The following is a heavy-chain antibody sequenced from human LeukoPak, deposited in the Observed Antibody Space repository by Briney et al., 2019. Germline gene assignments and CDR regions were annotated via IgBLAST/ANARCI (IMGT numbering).Heavy chain of an antibody. CDR2: INHSGST. CDR1: GGSFSGYY. J-gene: IGHJ4*02. D-gene: IGHD6-13*01. V-gene: IGHV4-34*01. CDR3: ARERYISSWLDY. Sequence: SETLSLTCAVYGGSFSGYYWSWIRQPPGKGLEWIGEINHSGSTNYNPSLKSRVTISVDTSKNQFSLKLSSVTAADTAVYYCARERYISSWLDYWGQGTLVTVSS.